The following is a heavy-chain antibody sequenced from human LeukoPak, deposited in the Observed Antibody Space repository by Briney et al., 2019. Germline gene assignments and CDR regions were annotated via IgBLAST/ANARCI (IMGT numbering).Heavy chain of an antibody. CDR2: IYYTGST. D-gene: IGHD3-10*01. CDR3: ARGGVAAKYYFDF. V-gene: IGHV4-59*02. CDR1: GGSVSPLY. Sequence: SETLSLTCTVSGGSVSPLYWSWIRQPPGKGLEFIGYIYYTGSTNFNPSLKSRVALSVDTSKNQISLKLNSVTAADTAVYYCARGGVAAKYYFDFWGQGTLVTVSS. J-gene: IGHJ4*02.